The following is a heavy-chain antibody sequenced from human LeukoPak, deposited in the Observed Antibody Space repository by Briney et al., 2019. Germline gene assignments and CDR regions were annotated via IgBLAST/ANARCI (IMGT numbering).Heavy chain of an antibody. J-gene: IGHJ5*02. CDR1: GFTFSSYD. CDR3: ARGISSGWHKNWFDP. D-gene: IGHD6-19*01. CDR2: IGTAGDT. Sequence: GGSLRLSCAASGFTFSSYDMHWVRQAPGKGLEWVSAIGTAGDTYYPGSVKGRFTISRENAKNSLYLQMNSLRAGDTAVYYCARGISSGWHKNWFDPWGQGTLVTVSS. V-gene: IGHV3-13*01.